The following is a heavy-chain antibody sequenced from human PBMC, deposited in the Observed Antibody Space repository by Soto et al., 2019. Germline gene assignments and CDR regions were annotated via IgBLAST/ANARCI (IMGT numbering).Heavy chain of an antibody. CDR2: IYYSGST. J-gene: IGHJ6*02. V-gene: IGHV4-59*01. Sequence: PSETLSLTCTVSGGSISSYYWSWIRQPPGKGLEWIGYIYYSGSTNYNPSLKSRVTISVDTSKNQFSLKLSSVTAADTAVYYCARSPITYDFWSGYPPDYYYYGMDVWGQGTTVTVPS. CDR3: ARSPITYDFWSGYPPDYYYYGMDV. D-gene: IGHD3-3*01. CDR1: GGSISSYY.